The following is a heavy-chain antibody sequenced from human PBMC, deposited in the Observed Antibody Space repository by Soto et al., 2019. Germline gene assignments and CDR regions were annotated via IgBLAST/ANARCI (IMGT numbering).Heavy chain of an antibody. D-gene: IGHD6-25*01. Sequence: QVQLQESGPGLVKPSETLSLTCTVSGGSISSYYWSWIRQPPGKGLEWIGYIYYSGSTNYNPSLKSRVTISVDTSKNQFSLKLSSVTAADTAVYYCARLHSAGMDVWGQGTTVTVSS. V-gene: IGHV4-59*08. CDR2: IYYSGST. CDR3: ARLHSAGMDV. CDR1: GGSISSYY. J-gene: IGHJ6*02.